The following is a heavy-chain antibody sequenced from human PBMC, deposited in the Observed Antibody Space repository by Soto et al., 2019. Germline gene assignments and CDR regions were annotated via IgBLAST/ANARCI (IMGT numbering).Heavy chain of an antibody. D-gene: IGHD2-2*01. CDR1: GGSISSSSYY. CDR3: ARQSSSTSCYPFDY. Sequence: PSETLSLTCTVSGGSISSSSYYWGWIRQPPGKGLEWIGSIYYSGSTYYNPSLKSRVTMSVDTSKNQFSLKLSSVTAADTAVYYCARQSSSTSCYPFDYWGQGTLVTVSS. J-gene: IGHJ4*02. V-gene: IGHV4-39*01. CDR2: IYYSGST.